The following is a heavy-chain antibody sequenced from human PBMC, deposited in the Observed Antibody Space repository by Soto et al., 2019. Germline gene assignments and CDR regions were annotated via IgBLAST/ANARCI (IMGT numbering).Heavy chain of an antibody. J-gene: IGHJ6*02. CDR2: IGTAGDT. CDR3: ARSGLYDFWNGYPSHLDV. CDR1: GFTFSSYD. Sequence: EVQLVESGGGLVQPGGSLRLSCAASGFTFSSYDMHWVRQSTGKGLEWVSAIGTAGDTYYPGSVKGRFTISRENAKNSLYLQMNSLRAEDTAVYYCARSGLYDFWNGYPSHLDVWGQGTTVTVSS. D-gene: IGHD3-3*01. V-gene: IGHV3-13*01.